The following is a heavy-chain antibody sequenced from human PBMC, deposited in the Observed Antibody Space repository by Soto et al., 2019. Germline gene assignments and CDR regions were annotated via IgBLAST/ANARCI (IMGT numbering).Heavy chain of an antibody. J-gene: IGHJ4*01. Sequence: ASVKVSCKTFGYTFTNYVIHWVRQAPGQGLEWMGWINAGTGNTKYSQKLQDRLTISRDTSAATAYLDLSRLASEDTAVYYCARGRASWYWDFWGHGTLVT. D-gene: IGHD2-8*02. V-gene: IGHV1-3*01. CDR1: GYTFTNYV. CDR2: INAGTGNT. CDR3: ARGRASWYWDF.